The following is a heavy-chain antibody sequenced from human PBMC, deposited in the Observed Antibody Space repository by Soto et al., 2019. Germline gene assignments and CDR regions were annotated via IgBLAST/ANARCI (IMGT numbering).Heavy chain of an antibody. J-gene: IGHJ4*02. V-gene: IGHV3-30-3*01. Sequence: QVQLVESGGGVVQPGRSLRLSCAASGFTFSSYAMHWVRQAPGEGLEWVAVISYDGSNKYYADSVKGRFTISRDNSKNTLYLQMNSLRAEDTAVYYCARVPLELEPSYDYWGQGTLVTVSS. D-gene: IGHD1-1*01. CDR2: ISYDGSNK. CDR1: GFTFSSYA. CDR3: ARVPLELEPSYDY.